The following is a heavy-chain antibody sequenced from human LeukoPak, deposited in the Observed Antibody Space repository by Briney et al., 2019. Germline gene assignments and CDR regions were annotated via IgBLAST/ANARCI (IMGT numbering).Heavy chain of an antibody. J-gene: IGHJ3*02. V-gene: IGHV4-30-2*01. CDR1: GGSISSGGYS. CDR3: ARRRGAFDI. Sequence: PSETLSLTCAVSGGSISSGGYSWSWIRQPPGKGLEWIGYIYHSGSTYYNPSLKSRVTISADRSKNQFSLKLSSVTAADTAVYYCARRRGAFDIWGQGTMVTVSS. CDR2: IYHSGST.